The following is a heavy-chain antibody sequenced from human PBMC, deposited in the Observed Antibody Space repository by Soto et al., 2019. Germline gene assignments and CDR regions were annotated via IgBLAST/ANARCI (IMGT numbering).Heavy chain of an antibody. CDR3: AKARSMVRGGAVYMGV. J-gene: IGHJ6*03. CDR2: ISWNSGSK. CDR1: GFRFDNYA. V-gene: IGHV3-9*01. D-gene: IGHD3-10*01. Sequence: EVQLVESGGDLVQPGRSLRLSCAASGFRFDNYAMHWVRQVPGKGLEWVSGISWNSGSKGYADSVKGRFTMSRDNAKNALYLQMNSLKPEDTALCYCAKARSMVRGGAVYMGVWGKGTTVIVSS.